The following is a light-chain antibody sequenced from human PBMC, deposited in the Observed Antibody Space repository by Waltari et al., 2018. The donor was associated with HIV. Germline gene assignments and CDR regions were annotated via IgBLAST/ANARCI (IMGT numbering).Light chain of an antibody. CDR3: ATWDDSLIWV. V-gene: IGLV1-47*01. J-gene: IGLJ3*02. CDR1: NPNLGTNS. Sequence: QPVLTQPPPPSGTPGHGVHISCYGSNPNLGTNSAHLYQHLPGMAPKLLIYRNNRRPSGIPDRFSGSRAGTSASLAISGLRSEDEADYYCATWDDSLIWVFGGGTKLTVL. CDR2: RNN.